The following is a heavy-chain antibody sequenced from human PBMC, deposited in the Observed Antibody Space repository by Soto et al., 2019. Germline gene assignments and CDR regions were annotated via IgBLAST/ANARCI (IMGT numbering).Heavy chain of an antibody. V-gene: IGHV4-31*03. CDR3: ARAYSSGWNSEYFQH. CDR1: GGSISSGGYY. J-gene: IGHJ1*01. CDR2: IYYSGST. Sequence: PSETLSLTCTVSGGSISSGGYYWSWIRQHPGKGLEWIGYIYYSGSTYYNPSLKSRVTISVDTSKNQFSLKLSSVTAADTAVYYCARAYSSGWNSEYFQHWGQGTLVTVSS. D-gene: IGHD6-19*01.